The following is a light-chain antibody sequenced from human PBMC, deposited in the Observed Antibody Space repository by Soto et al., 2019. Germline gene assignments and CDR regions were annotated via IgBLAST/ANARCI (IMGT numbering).Light chain of an antibody. CDR1: SSNIGAGYD. Sequence: QSVLTQPPSVSGAPGQRVTISCTGSSSNIGAGYDVHWYQQLPGTAPKLLIYGNTNRPSGVPDRFSGSKSGPSASLAITGLQAEDEGDYYCQSYESSLSAVVFGGGTKVTVL. V-gene: IGLV1-40*01. J-gene: IGLJ2*01. CDR3: QSYESSLSAVV. CDR2: GNT.